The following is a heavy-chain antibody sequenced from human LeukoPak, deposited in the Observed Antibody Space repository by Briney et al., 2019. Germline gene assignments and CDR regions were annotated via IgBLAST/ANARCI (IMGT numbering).Heavy chain of an antibody. CDR2: IYPGDSDT. Sequence: GESLKISCKGSGYSFTSYWIGWVRQMPGKGLEWMGIIYPGDSDTRYSPSFQGQVTISADKSISTAYLQWSSLKASDTAMYYCARGAVGATTVLEAFDIWGQGTMVTVSS. J-gene: IGHJ3*02. V-gene: IGHV5-51*01. CDR1: GYSFTSYW. CDR3: ARGAVGATTVLEAFDI. D-gene: IGHD1-26*01.